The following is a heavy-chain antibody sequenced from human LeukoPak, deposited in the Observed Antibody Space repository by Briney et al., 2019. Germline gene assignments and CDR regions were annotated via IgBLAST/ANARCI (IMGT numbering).Heavy chain of an antibody. CDR3: WIVPGIAAAGDFDY. Sequence: SVKVSCKASGGTFSSYAISWVRQAPGQGLEWMGGIIPIFGTANYAQKFQGRVTITTDESTSTAYMELSSLRSEDTAVYYCWIVPGIAAAGDFDYWGQGTLVTVYS. J-gene: IGHJ4*02. V-gene: IGHV1-69*05. D-gene: IGHD6-13*01. CDR2: IIPIFGTA. CDR1: GGTFSSYA.